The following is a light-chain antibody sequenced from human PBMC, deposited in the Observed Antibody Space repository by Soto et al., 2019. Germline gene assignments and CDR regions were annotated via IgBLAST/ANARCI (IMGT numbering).Light chain of an antibody. CDR3: SSYTSSSTGV. Sequence: QSALTQPASVSGSPGQSSTISCTGTSSDVGGYNYVSWYQQHPGKAPKLMIYDVSNRPSGVSNRFSGSKSGNTASLTISGLQAEDEADYYCSSYTSSSTGVFGTGTKLTVL. J-gene: IGLJ1*01. V-gene: IGLV2-14*01. CDR1: SSDVGGYNY. CDR2: DVS.